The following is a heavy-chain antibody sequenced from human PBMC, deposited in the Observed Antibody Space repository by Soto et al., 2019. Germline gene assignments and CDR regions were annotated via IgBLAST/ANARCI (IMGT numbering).Heavy chain of an antibody. CDR1: GPTFIAYY. V-gene: IGHV1-2*02. Sequence: QLVQSGAEVKKPGASVKVSCKTSGPTFIAYYIHWVRQAPGQGLEWMGWIDPKSGGTTYEQKFLGRVTMTRDTSNNTAYMELNTLTSDDTAPYYCARISVDVPEWGQGTLITVSS. J-gene: IGHJ4*02. CDR3: ARISVDVPE. D-gene: IGHD5-12*01. CDR2: IDPKSGGT.